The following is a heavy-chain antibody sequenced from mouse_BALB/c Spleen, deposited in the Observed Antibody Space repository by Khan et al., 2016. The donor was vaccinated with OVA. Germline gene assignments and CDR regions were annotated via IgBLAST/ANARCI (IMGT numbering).Heavy chain of an antibody. J-gene: IGHJ1*01. CDR1: GFTFSTYT. D-gene: IGHD2-1*01. CDR2: ISSGATYT. Sequence: EVQLVESGGGLVKPGGSLKLFCAASGFTFSTYTLSWVRQTPEKRLEWVATISSGATYTYYPDSVQGRFTISRDNAKTTLYLQMSSLKSEDTAMYYCTRDGNYAHWYFDVWGAGTTVTVSS. CDR3: TRDGNYAHWYFDV. V-gene: IGHV5-6-4*01.